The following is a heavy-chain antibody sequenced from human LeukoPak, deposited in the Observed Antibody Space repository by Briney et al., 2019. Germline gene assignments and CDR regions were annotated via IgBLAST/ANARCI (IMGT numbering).Heavy chain of an antibody. V-gene: IGHV4-59*01. CDR3: ARRGGDWNYYFDY. J-gene: IGHJ4*02. D-gene: IGHD1-7*01. Sequence: SETLSLTCTVSGGSISSYYWSWIRQPPGKGLEWIGYIYYSGSTNYNPSLKSRVTISVDTSKNQFSLKLSSVTAADTAVYYCARRGGDWNYYFDYWGQGTLVTVSS. CDR2: IYYSGST. CDR1: GGSISSYY.